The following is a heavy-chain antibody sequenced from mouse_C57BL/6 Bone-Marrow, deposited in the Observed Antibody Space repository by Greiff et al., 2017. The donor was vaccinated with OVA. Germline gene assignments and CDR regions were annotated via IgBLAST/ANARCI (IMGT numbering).Heavy chain of an antibody. CDR3: ASDYYGSSLDY. CDR1: GYTFTDYY. J-gene: IGHJ2*01. CDR2: ISPYNGGT. V-gene: IGHV1-19*01. Sequence: EVQLQQSGPVLVKPGASVKMSCKASGYTFTDYYMNWVKQSHGKSLEWIGVISPYNGGTSYNQKFKGRATMTVDKSTSTPYLQLNSLTSEDTAVYYCASDYYGSSLDYWGQGTTLTVSS. D-gene: IGHD1-1*01.